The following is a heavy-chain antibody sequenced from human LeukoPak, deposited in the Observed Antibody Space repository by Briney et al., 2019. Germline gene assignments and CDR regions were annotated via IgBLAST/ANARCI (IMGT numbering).Heavy chain of an antibody. V-gene: IGHV1-2*02. CDR1: GYTFTGYY. J-gene: IGHJ6*03. D-gene: IGHD2-15*01. CDR2: INPNSGGT. CDR3: ARVPYCSGGSCPYYMDV. Sequence: GGSVKVSCKASGYTFTGYYMHWVRQAPGQGLEWMGWINPNSGGTNYAQKFQGRVTMTRDTSISTAYMELSRLRSDDTAVYYCARVPYCSGGSCPYYMDVWGKGTTVTVSS.